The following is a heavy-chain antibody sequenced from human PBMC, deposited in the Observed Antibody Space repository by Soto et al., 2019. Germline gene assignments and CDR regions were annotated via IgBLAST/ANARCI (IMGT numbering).Heavy chain of an antibody. CDR2: VSPENKNA. J-gene: IGHJ4*02. CDR3: EVTTGY. Sequence: ASVKVSCKASGYTFTNFGISWVRQAPGQGPEYMGWVSPENKNAGYAPQFRGRVSMTTDTTISTAYLEVTNLTYEDTAVYYCEVTTGYWGQGTMVTVSS. V-gene: IGHV1-8*01. CDR1: GYTFTNFG. D-gene: IGHD1-1*01.